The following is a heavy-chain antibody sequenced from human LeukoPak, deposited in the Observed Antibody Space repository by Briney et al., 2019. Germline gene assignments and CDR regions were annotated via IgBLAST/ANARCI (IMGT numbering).Heavy chain of an antibody. D-gene: IGHD4-11*01. CDR2: IYWNDDK. V-gene: IGHV2-5*01. J-gene: IGHJ4*02. CDR1: GFSLSTSGGG. CDR3: AHAYYSNCGFDY. Sequence: SGPTLVNPTQTLTLTCTFSGFSLSTSGGGVGWIRQPPGKALEWLALIYWNDDKRYSPSLKSRRTITKDTSKNQVVLTMTNMEPVDTATYYCAHAYYSNCGFDYWGQGTLVTVSS.